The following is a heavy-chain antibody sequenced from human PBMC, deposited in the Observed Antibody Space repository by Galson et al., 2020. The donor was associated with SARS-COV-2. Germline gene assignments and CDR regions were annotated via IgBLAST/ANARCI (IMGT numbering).Heavy chain of an antibody. Sequence: GESLKISCVASGFTFNNFGMHWVRQAPGKGLEWVALISYEGSKKYYVDSAKGRFTISRDSSKNTLYLLINSLRVEDTAVYYCAKFRDFFDFRSGYYSMDIWGQGTTVTVSS. D-gene: IGHD3-3*01. J-gene: IGHJ6*02. V-gene: IGHV3-30*18. CDR3: AKFRDFFDFRSGYYSMDI. CDR2: ISYEGSKK. CDR1: GFTFNNFG.